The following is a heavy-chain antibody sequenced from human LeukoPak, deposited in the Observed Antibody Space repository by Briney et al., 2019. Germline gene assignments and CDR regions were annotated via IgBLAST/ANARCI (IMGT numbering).Heavy chain of an antibody. Sequence: GRSLRLSCAASGFTFSSDATSWARQAPGKWLEWDSAISGSGGSTYYADSVKGRFTISRDNSKTTLYLQMNSLRAEDTAVYYCAKDSCSGGSCYFGLDYWGQGTLVTVSS. CDR2: ISGSGGST. V-gene: IGHV3-23*01. CDR1: GFTFSSDA. D-gene: IGHD2-15*01. J-gene: IGHJ4*02. CDR3: AKDSCSGGSCYFGLDY.